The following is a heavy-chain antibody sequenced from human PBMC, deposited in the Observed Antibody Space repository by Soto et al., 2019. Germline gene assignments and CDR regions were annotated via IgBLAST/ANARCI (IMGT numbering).Heavy chain of an antibody. CDR3: ARLGSSSWYLGPHYYYYHYMDV. V-gene: IGHV5-51*01. CDR2: IYPGDSDT. D-gene: IGHD6-13*01. CDR1: GYSFTSYW. Sequence: GESLKISCKGSGYSFTSYWIGWVRQMPGKGLEWMGIIYPGDSDTRYSPSFQGQVTISADKSISTAYLQWSSLKASDTAMYYCARLGSSSWYLGPHYYYYHYMDVWGKGTTVTVSS. J-gene: IGHJ6*03.